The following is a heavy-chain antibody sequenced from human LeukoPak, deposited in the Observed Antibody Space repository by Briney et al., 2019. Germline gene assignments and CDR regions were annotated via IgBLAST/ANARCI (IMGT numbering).Heavy chain of an antibody. CDR2: ISAYNSNT. D-gene: IGHD3-22*01. CDR3: AREDSSGYYTTFDY. Sequence: GASVKVSCKASGYTFTSYGINWVRQAPGQGLEWMGWISAYNSNTNYAQNLQGRVTMTTDTSTGTAYMELSSLRSEDTAVYYCAREDSSGYYTTFDYWGQGTLVTVSS. V-gene: IGHV1-18*01. CDR1: GYTFTSYG. J-gene: IGHJ4*02.